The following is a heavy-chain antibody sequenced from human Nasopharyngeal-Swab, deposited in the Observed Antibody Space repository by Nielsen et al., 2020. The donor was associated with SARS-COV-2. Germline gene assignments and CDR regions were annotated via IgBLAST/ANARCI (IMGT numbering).Heavy chain of an antibody. J-gene: IGHJ4*02. CDR1: GFTFSSYA. CDR2: ISYDGSNK. V-gene: IGHV3-30-3*01. CDR3: ASNLIHGFDY. D-gene: IGHD2-8*01. Sequence: GESLKISCAASGFTFSSYAMHWVRQAPGKGLEWVAVISYDGSNKYYADSVKGRFTISRDNSKNTLYLQMNSLRAEDTAVYYCASNLIHGFDYWGQGTLVTVSS.